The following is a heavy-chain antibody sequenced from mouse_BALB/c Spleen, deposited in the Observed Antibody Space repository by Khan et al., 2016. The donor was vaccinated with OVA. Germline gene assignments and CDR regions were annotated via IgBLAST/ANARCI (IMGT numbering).Heavy chain of an antibody. CDR3: TRLAYYYDSEGFAY. V-gene: IGHV5-6*01. J-gene: IGHJ3*01. Sequence: EVELVESGGDLVKPGGSLKLSCAASGFTFSTYGMSWVRQIPDKRLEWVATVSTGGSYTYYPDSVKGRFTISRDNAKNTLYLQRSGLKSEDTAMFCCTRLAYYYDSEGFAYWGQGTLVTVSA. CDR2: VSTGGSYT. D-gene: IGHD1-1*01. CDR1: GFTFSTYG.